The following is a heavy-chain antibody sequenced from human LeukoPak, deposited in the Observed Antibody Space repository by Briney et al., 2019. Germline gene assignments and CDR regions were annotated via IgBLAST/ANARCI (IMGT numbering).Heavy chain of an antibody. D-gene: IGHD6-25*01. CDR2: IWFDGTNK. V-gene: IGHV3-33*01. CDR1: GFTFSSYG. CDR3: ARAPGYSSGIFDY. J-gene: IGHJ4*02. Sequence: PGRSLRLSCAASGFTFSSYGMHWVRQAPGKGLEWVAVIWFDGTNKYYADSVKGRFTISRDNSKNTLYLQMNSLRAEDTAVYYCARAPGYSSGIFDYWGQGTLVTVSS.